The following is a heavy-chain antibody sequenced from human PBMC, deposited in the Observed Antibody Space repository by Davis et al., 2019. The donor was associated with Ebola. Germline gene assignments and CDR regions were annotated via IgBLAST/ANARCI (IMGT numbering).Heavy chain of an antibody. CDR1: ESTFSSYA. CDR2: ISGSGGST. CDR3: AKDTPVVLMVYAMGY. J-gene: IGHJ4*02. V-gene: IGHV3-23*01. Sequence: GGSLRLSCVGSESTFSSYAMSWVRQAPGKGLEWVSAISGSGGSTYYADSVKGRFTISRDNSKNTLYLQMNSLRAEDTAVYYCAKDTPVVLMVYAMGYWGQGTLVTVSS. D-gene: IGHD2-8*01.